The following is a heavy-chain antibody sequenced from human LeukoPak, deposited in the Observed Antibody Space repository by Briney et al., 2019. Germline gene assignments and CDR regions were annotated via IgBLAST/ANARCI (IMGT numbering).Heavy chain of an antibody. CDR3: AKLPLGCSSTSCYTN. Sequence: GRSLRLSCAASGFTFSSYAMHWVRQAPGKGLEWVAVISYDGSNKYYADSVKGRFTISRDNAKNSLYLQMNSLRAEDTALYYCAKLPLGCSSTSCYTNWGQGTLVTVSS. V-gene: IGHV3-30-3*02. J-gene: IGHJ4*02. CDR1: GFTFSSYA. D-gene: IGHD2-2*02. CDR2: ISYDGSNK.